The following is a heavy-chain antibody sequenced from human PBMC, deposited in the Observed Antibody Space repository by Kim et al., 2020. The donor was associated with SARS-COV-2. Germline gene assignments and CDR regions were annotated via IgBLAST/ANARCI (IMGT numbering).Heavy chain of an antibody. Sequence: GGSLRLSCAASGFTFDDYGMSWVRQAPGKGLDWVSDIYWNGGSTAYADSVKGRFTISRDNAKNSLYLQMNSLIADDTALYYCARRDAFGWFDTWGQGTLVSVSP. CDR2: IYWNGGST. J-gene: IGHJ5*02. CDR3: ARRDAFGWFDT. CDR1: GFTFDDYG. D-gene: IGHD3-10*01. V-gene: IGHV3-20*04.